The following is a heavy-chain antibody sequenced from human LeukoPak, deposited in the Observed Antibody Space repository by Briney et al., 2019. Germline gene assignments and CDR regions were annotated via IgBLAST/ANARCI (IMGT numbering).Heavy chain of an antibody. J-gene: IGHJ4*02. V-gene: IGHV3-23*01. Sequence: QPGGSLRLSCAASGFTFSSYAMGWVRQAPGKGLEWASVISGGGGSTFYADSVKGRFTISRDNSKNTLYLQVNSLRAEDTAVYYCAKGELEYCSGTSCYAFDDWGQGTLVTVSS. CDR1: GFTFSSYA. CDR2: ISGGGGST. D-gene: IGHD2-2*01. CDR3: AKGELEYCSGTSCYAFDD.